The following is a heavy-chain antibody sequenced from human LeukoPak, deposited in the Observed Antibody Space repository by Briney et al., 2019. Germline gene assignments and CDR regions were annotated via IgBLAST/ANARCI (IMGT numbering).Heavy chain of an antibody. Sequence: GGSLRLSCAASGFTFRTSAFSWVRQSPGRGLEWVSTVGTDSDTYYADSVKGRFTISRDNSKNMVYLQMTGLRADDTAVYYCAKKTPGIHPFDSWGQGTLVTVS. CDR2: VGTDSDT. D-gene: IGHD6-13*01. V-gene: IGHV3-23*01. J-gene: IGHJ4*02. CDR3: AKKTPGIHPFDS. CDR1: GFTFRTSA.